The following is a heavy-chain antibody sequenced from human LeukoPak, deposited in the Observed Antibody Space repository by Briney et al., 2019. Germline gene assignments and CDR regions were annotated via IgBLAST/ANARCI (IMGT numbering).Heavy chain of an antibody. V-gene: IGHV3-43D*04. Sequence: GGSLRLSCAASGFTFDDYAMHWVRQAPGKGLEWVSFISWDGGITYYTDSMKGRFTISRDNSKTSLYLQMNSLRPEDTALYYCAKAAGRDADNYLNSWGQGTLVTVSS. CDR3: AKAAGRDADNYLNS. CDR2: ISWDGGIT. J-gene: IGHJ4*02. D-gene: IGHD5-24*01. CDR1: GFTFDDYA.